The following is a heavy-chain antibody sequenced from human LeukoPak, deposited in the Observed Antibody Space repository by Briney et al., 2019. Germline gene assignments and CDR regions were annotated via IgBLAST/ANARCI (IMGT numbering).Heavy chain of an antibody. J-gene: IGHJ4*02. CDR3: TDFGY. V-gene: IGHV3-15*01. CDR2: IKSTSDGATT. D-gene: IGHD3/OR15-3a*01. Sequence: GGSLRLSCAASGFTFSSYWMSWVRQAPGKGLEWVGRIKSTSDGATTEYAAPVKGRFTISRDDSKNTLYLQMYSLKNEDTAIYHCTDFGYWGQGTLVTVSS. CDR1: GFTFSSYW.